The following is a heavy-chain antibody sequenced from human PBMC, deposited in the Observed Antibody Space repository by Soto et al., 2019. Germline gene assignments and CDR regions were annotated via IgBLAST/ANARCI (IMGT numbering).Heavy chain of an antibody. CDR3: ASFRENYYYYGMDV. CDR2: IIPIFGTA. V-gene: IGHV1-69*13. Sequence: SVKVSCKASGGTFSSYAISWVRQAPGQGLEWMGGIIPIFGTANYAQKFQGRVTITADESTSTAYMELSSLRSEDTAVYYCASFRENYYYYGMDVWGQGTTVTVSS. J-gene: IGHJ6*02. CDR1: GGTFSSYA.